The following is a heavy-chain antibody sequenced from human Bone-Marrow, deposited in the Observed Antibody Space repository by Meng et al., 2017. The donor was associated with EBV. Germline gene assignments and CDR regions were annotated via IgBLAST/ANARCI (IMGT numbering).Heavy chain of an antibody. CDR2: ISTFNGGT. D-gene: IGHD1-1*01. V-gene: IGHV1-18*01. J-gene: IGHJ4*02. Sequence: QVQLVQSEGKVTKPGASVKGSCKASHYTFTDYHINWVRQAPGQGLEWVGWISTFNGGTNYAQNLQGRVTMTTDTSTTTAYMELRSLRSDDTAVYYCARDGPGYGYFDFWGQGSLVTVSS. CDR3: ARDGPGYGYFDF. CDR1: HYTFTDYH.